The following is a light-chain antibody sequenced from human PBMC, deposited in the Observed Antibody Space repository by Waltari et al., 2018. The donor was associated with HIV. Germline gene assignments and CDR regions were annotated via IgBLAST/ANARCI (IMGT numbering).Light chain of an antibody. Sequence: PVAPSPSINPASFGNRITLTCRASQSIYQWLAWYQQTPGKAPKVLMYAASTLVEGVPSRFSGSQSGTEFTLTIASLQPDDFATYYCHNYGTSSHPFGQGTKV. V-gene: IGKV1-5*03. J-gene: IGKJ1*01. CDR3: HNYGTSSHP. CDR1: QSIYQW. CDR2: AAS.